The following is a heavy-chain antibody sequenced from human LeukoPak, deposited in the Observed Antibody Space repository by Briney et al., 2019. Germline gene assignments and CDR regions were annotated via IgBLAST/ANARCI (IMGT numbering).Heavy chain of an antibody. CDR1: GFTFEEYG. CDR2: ISWNGGSI. CDR3: ARETTVTTFWYYYYMDV. V-gene: IGHV3-9*01. J-gene: IGHJ6*03. D-gene: IGHD4-17*01. Sequence: GRSLRLSCAASGFTFEEYGMHWVRQAPGKGLEWVSGISWNGGSIGYADSVKGRFTISRDNAKNSLYLQMNSLRAEDTAVYYCARETTVTTFWYYYYMDVWGKGTTVTVSS.